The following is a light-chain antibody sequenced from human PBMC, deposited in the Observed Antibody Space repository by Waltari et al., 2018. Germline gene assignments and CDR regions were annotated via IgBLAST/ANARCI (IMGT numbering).Light chain of an antibody. CDR1: QNVGTK. CDR3: QQHDNLSLT. CDR2: DAF. J-gene: IGKJ4*01. V-gene: IGKV3-15*01. Sequence: IEMTQSPATLSVSPGERATLSCSASQNVGTKLAWYQQKPGLAPRLLIYDAFTRATGIPARFSGSGSGTEFTLTISSLQPEDIATYYCQQHDNLSLTFGGGTKVEIK.